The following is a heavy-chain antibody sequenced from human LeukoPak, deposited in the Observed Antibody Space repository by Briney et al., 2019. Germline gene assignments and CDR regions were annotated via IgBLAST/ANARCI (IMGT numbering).Heavy chain of an antibody. CDR3: AREGSRRLYMDV. V-gene: IGHV4-4*02. CDR1: GGSISTGNW. CDR2: IYHSGSS. D-gene: IGHD6-25*01. Sequence: ESSETLSLTCAVSGGSISTGNWWSWVRQSPDKGLEWIGEIYHSGSSNYNPSLKSRVTMSIDNSKHHSSLSLTSVTAADTAVYYCAREGSRRLYMDVWGRGTTVTVSS. J-gene: IGHJ6*03.